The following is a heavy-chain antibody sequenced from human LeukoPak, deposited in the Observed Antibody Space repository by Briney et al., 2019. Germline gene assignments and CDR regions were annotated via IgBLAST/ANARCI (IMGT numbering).Heavy chain of an antibody. CDR3: ARGPGTWYYY. CDR1: GGSISSDNW. CDR2: INHSGST. Sequence: SGTLSLTCAVYGGSISSDNWWGWIRQPPGKGLEWIGEINHSGSTNYNPSLKSRVTISIDTSKNQFSLKLSSVTAADTALYYCARGPGTWYYYWGQGTLVTVSS. J-gene: IGHJ4*02. D-gene: IGHD6-13*01. V-gene: IGHV4-4*02.